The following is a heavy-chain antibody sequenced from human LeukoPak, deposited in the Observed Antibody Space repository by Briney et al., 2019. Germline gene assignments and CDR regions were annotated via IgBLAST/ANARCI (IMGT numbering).Heavy chain of an antibody. J-gene: IGHJ4*02. CDR1: GGTFSSYA. D-gene: IGHD6-25*01. CDR2: IIPIFGIA. CDR3: ARDKGHAAAASLYYFDY. Sequence: SVKVSCKASGGTFSSYAISWVRQAPGQGLDWMGRIIPIFGIANYAQKFQGRVTITADKSTSTAYMELSSLRSEDTAVYYCARDKGHAAAASLYYFDYWGQGTLVTAPS. V-gene: IGHV1-69*04.